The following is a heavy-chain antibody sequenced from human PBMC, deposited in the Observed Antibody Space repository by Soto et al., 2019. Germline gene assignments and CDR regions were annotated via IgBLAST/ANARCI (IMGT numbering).Heavy chain of an antibody. CDR3: ARDRIAVAYYFAY. V-gene: IGHV3-21*01. CDR2: ISSSSSYI. J-gene: IGHJ4*02. D-gene: IGHD6-19*01. Sequence: GGSLRLSCAASGFTFSSYSMNWVRQAPGKGLEWVSSISSSSSYIYYADSVKGRFTISRDNAKNSLYLQMNSMRAEDTAVYYCARDRIAVAYYFAYWGQGTLVTVSS. CDR1: GFTFSSYS.